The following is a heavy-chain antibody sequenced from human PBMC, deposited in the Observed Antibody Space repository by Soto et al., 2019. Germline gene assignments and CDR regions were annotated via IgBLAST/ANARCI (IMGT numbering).Heavy chain of an antibody. CDR1: GGSFSSNSHF. Sequence: QLQESGPGLAQPSETLSLTCTVSGGSFSSNSHFWAWIRQPPGKGLEWIGSTYFGVNSRYNPCIVSRVTLSADTSKNQFSLKVNSVTAADNAIYYCARSETGGNPHFYLDLWGRGTLVIVSS. J-gene: IGHJ2*01. V-gene: IGHV4-39*01. D-gene: IGHD2-15*01. CDR3: ARSETGGNPHFYLDL. CDR2: TYFGVNS.